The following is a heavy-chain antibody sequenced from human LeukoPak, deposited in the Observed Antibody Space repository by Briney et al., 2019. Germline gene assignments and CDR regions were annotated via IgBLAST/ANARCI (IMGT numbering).Heavy chain of an antibody. CDR2: IYYSGST. Sequence: PSETLSLTCTVSVGPIISYYCSWIRQPPGKGLELIGYIYYSGSTNYKPSVKSRVTISVDTSKNQFSLKLSSVTAADTAVYYCARGGYYGSGNDFRFDPWGQGTLVTVSS. J-gene: IGHJ5*02. V-gene: IGHV4-59*01. CDR3: ARGGYYGSGNDFRFDP. CDR1: VGPIISYY. D-gene: IGHD3-10*01.